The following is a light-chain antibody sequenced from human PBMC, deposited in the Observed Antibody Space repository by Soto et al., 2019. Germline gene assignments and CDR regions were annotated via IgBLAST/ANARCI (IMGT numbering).Light chain of an antibody. CDR2: GAS. Sequence: EIVLTQSPGTLSFSPGERATLSCRASHSVSSSYLAWYQQKPGQAPRLLIYGASSRATGIPDRFSGSGSGTDFTLTISRLEPEDFAVYYCQQYGSSPCTFGQGTHLDIK. J-gene: IGKJ5*01. CDR3: QQYGSSPCT. V-gene: IGKV3-20*01. CDR1: HSVSSSY.